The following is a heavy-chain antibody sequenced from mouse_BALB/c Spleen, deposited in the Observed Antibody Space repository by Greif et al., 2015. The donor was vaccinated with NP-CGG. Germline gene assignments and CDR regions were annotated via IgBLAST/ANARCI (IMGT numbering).Heavy chain of an antibody. CDR2: INPSTGYT. CDR3: ARGGGTPLSYARDW. D-gene: IGHD2-14*01. J-gene: IGHJ4*01. V-gene: IGHV1-7*01. CDR1: GYTFTSYW. Sequence: QVQLQQSGAELAKPGASVEMSCKASGYTFTSYWMHWVKQRPGQGLEWIGYINPSTGYTEYNQKFKDKATLTADKSSSAAIMQRSGLALEASAFYWCARGGGTPLSYARDWGGQGTSVPVSA.